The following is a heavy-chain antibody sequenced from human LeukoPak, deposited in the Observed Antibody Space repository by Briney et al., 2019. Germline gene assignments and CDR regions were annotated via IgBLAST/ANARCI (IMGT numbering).Heavy chain of an antibody. CDR1: GYTFTGYY. CDR2: INPNGGGT. V-gene: IGHV1-2*02. J-gene: IGHJ5*02. Sequence: ASVKVSCKASGYTFTGYYIHWVRQAPGQGLEWMGWINPNGGGTNYAQKFQGRVTMTRDTSINTAYMELSRLRSDDTAVYYCARDGLSYCTNGVCPGSNWFDPWGQGTLVTVSS. D-gene: IGHD2-8*01. CDR3: ARDGLSYCTNGVCPGSNWFDP.